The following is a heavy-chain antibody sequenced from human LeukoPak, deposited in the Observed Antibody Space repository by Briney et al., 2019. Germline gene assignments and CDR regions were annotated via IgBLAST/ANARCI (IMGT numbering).Heavy chain of an antibody. CDR1: GGTFSSYA. D-gene: IGHD3-10*01. J-gene: IGHJ4*02. Sequence: GASVKVSCKASGGTFSSYAISWVRQAPGQGLEWMGGIIPISGTANYAQKFQGRVTITADESTSTAYMELSSLRSEDTAVYYCARFYGSGSHGTFDYWGQGTLVTVSS. V-gene: IGHV1-69*13. CDR2: IIPISGTA. CDR3: ARFYGSGSHGTFDY.